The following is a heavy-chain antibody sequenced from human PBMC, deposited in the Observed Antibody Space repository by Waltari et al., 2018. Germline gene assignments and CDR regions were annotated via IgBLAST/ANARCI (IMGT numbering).Heavy chain of an antibody. Sequence: QVQLQQWGAGLLKPSETLSLTCAASGGSFSAYYWSWIRQPPGKGLEWIGEINHSGSTNYNPSLKSRVTISVDTSKNQFSLKLSSVTAADTAVYYCARGGPVRIFDYWGQGTLVTVSS. CDR1: GGSFSAYY. CDR3: ARGGPVRIFDY. J-gene: IGHJ4*02. D-gene: IGHD3-10*01. V-gene: IGHV4-34*01. CDR2: INHSGST.